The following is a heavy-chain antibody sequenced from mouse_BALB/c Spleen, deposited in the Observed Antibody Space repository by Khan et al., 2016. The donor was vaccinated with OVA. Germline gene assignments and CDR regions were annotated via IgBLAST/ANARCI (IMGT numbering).Heavy chain of an antibody. CDR1: GYSITSDYA. D-gene: IGHD1-1*01. Sequence: EVELVESGPGLLKPSQSLSLTCTVSGYSITSDYAWKLIRQFPGNKLGWMAYIGYSGSTTYNPSLRSRISITRDTSKNQFFLQLNSLTNEDTATYYWTSGRLLLRYPDYFDNWGQGTTLTGSS. CDR3: TSGRLLLRYPDYFDN. CDR2: IGYSGST. V-gene: IGHV3-2*02. J-gene: IGHJ2*01.